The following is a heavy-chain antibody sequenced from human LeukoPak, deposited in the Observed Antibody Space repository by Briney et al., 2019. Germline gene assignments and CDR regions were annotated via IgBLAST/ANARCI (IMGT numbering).Heavy chain of an antibody. V-gene: IGHV3-21*01. D-gene: IGHD1-26*01. J-gene: IGHJ6*03. CDR2: ISSSSYI. CDR1: GFTFSSYS. CDR3: ARDPYSGSYGDYYYYFMDV. Sequence: GGSLRLSCAASGFTFSSYSMNWVRQAPGKGLEWVSSISSSSYIYYADSVKGRFTISRDNAKNSLYLQMNSLRAEDTAVYYCARDPYSGSYGDYYYYFMDVWGKGTTVTISS.